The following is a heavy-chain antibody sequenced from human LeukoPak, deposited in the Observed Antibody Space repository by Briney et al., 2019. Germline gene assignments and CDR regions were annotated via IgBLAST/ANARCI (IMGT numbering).Heavy chain of an antibody. CDR3: ARVGLGSSWYPYYMDV. CDR1: GFTVSSNY. J-gene: IGHJ6*03. D-gene: IGHD6-13*01. CDR2: IYSGGST. V-gene: IGHV3-53*01. Sequence: PGGSLRLSCAASGFTVSSNYMSWVRQAPGKGLEWVSVIYSGGSTYYADSVKGRFTISRDNSKNTLYLQMNSLRAEDTAVYYCARVGLGSSWYPYYMDVWGKGTTVTVSS.